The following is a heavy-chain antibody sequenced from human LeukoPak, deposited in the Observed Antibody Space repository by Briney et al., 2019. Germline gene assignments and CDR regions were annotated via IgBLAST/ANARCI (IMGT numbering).Heavy chain of an antibody. CDR3: ARDPTGEDAFDI. Sequence: SATLSLTCTVSGGSISSYYWSWIRQPAGKGLEWIGYIYYSGSTNYNPSLKSRVTISVDTSKNQFSLKLSSVTAADTAVYYCARDPTGEDAFDIWGQGTMVTVSS. CDR2: IYYSGST. J-gene: IGHJ3*02. V-gene: IGHV4-59*01. CDR1: GGSISSYY. D-gene: IGHD4-17*01.